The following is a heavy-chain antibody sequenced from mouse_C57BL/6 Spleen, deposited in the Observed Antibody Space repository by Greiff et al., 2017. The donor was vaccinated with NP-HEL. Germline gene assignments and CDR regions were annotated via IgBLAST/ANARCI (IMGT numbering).Heavy chain of an antibody. D-gene: IGHD1-1*01. CDR2: SRNKANDYTT. V-gene: IGHV7-1*01. CDR3: ARDSYYVPFDY. CDR1: GFTFSDFY. J-gene: IGHJ2*01. Sequence: EVQGVESGGGLVQSGRSLRLSCATSGFTFSDFYMEWVRQAPGKGLEWIAASRNKANDYTTEYSASVKGRFIVSRDTSQSILYLQMNALRAEDTAIYYCARDSYYVPFDYWGQGTTLTVSS.